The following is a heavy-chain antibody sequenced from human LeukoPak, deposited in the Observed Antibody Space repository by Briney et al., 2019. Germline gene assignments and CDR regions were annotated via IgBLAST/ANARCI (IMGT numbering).Heavy chain of an antibody. CDR3: AREVTMVRGVMRLYYYYYMDV. D-gene: IGHD3-10*01. CDR1: GGSFSGYY. Sequence: PSETLSLTCAVYGGSFSGYYWSWIRQPPGKGLEWIGEINHSGSTNYNPSLKSRVTISVDTSKNQFSLKLSSVTAADTAVYYCAREVTMVRGVMRLYYYYYMDVWGKGTTVTVSS. V-gene: IGHV4-34*01. CDR2: INHSGST. J-gene: IGHJ6*03.